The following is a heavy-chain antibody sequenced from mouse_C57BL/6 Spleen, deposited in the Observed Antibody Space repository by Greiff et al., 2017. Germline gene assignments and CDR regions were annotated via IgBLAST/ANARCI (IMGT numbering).Heavy chain of an antibody. D-gene: IGHD2-3*01. CDR2: IYPRDGST. J-gene: IGHJ1*03. V-gene: IGHV1-85*01. Sequence: QVQLQQSGPELVKPGASVKLSCKASGYTFTSYDINWVKQRPGQGLEWIGWIYPRDGSTKYNEKFKGKATLTVDTSSSTAYMELHSLTSEDSAVYFCARLDDGYPGYFDVWGTGTTVTVSS. CDR1: GYTFTSYD. CDR3: ARLDDGYPGYFDV.